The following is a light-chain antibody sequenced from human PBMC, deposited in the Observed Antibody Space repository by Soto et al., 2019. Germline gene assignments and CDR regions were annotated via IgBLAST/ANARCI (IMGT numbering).Light chain of an antibody. CDR2: WAS. Sequence: DIVMTQSPDSLAVSLGERATINCKSSQSVFYSSPNKNYLAWYQQKPGQPPKLLIYWASTRESGVPDRFSGSGSGTDFPLTISSLQAEDVAVYYCQQFYNTPLTFGGGTKVEIK. CDR3: QQFYNTPLT. J-gene: IGKJ4*01. V-gene: IGKV4-1*01. CDR1: QSVFYSSPNKNY.